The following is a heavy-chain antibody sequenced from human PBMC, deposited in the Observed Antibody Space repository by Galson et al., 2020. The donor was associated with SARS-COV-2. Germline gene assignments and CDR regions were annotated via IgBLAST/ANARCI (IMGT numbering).Heavy chain of an antibody. CDR1: VDSLRTTNY. V-gene: IGHV4-38-2*01. CDR2: VYPSGST. CDR3: ARQGVTVICLRTVPGWLFDL. D-gene: IGHD4-17*01. Sequence: SQTLSLTRVVSVDSLRTTNYWSWIGQAPGKGLDGIGSVYPSGSTYFNPALKSRVTISLDTSKNKFSLRLTPVTAADTALYYCARQGVTVICLRTVPGWLFDLWGRGTLVTVSP. J-gene: IGHJ2*01.